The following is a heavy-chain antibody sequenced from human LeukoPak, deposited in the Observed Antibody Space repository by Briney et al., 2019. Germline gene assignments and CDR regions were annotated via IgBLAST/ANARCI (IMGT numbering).Heavy chain of an antibody. Sequence: SQTLSLTCTVSGGSISSGDYYWSWIRQPPGKGLEWIGYIYYSGSTYCNPSLKSRVTISVDTSKNQFSLKLSSVTAADTAVYYCARGYYYDSSGYYPVDYWGQGTLVTVSS. CDR3: ARGYYYDSSGYYPVDY. CDR1: GGSISSGDYY. D-gene: IGHD3-22*01. V-gene: IGHV4-30-4*01. CDR2: IYYSGST. J-gene: IGHJ4*02.